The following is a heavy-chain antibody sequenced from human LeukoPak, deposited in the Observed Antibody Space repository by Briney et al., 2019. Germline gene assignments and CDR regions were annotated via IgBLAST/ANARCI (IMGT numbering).Heavy chain of an antibody. D-gene: IGHD4-17*01. J-gene: IGHJ3*02. CDR3: AGDYGDYEGVSDI. CDR2: ISYDGSNK. CDR1: GFTFSSYG. V-gene: IGHV3-30*03. Sequence: PGGSLRLSCAASGFTFSSYGMHWVRQAPGKGLEWVAVISYDGSNKYYADSVKGRFTISRDNSKNTLYLQMNSLRAEDTAVYYCAGDYGDYEGVSDIWGQGTKVTISS.